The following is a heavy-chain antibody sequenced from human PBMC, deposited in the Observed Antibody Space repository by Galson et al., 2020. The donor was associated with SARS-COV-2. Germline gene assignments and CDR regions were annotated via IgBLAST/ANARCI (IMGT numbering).Heavy chain of an antibody. Sequence: NSGGSLRLSCAASGFTFSDYFMSWVRQAPGKGLEWVSYISSSGSSINYADSVKGRFTISRDNAKNSLNLQMNSLRVEDTAVYYCARVGDCSGGIGYGAEYFRHWGQGTVVTVSS. CDR1: GFTFSDYF. J-gene: IGHJ1*01. CDR2: ISSSGSSI. D-gene: IGHD2-15*01. CDR3: ARVGDCSGGIGYGAEYFRH. V-gene: IGHV3-11*04.